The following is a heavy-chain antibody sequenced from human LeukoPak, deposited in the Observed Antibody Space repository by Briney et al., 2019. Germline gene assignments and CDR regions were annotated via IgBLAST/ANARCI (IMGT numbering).Heavy chain of an antibody. V-gene: IGHV4-30-2*01. J-gene: IGHJ4*02. Sequence: SETLSLTCAVSGGSISSGGYSWSWIRQPPGKGLEWIGYIYHSGSTYYNPSLKSRVTISVDRSKNQFSLELSSVTAADTAVYYCARMPITMVRGVTYFDYRGQGTLVTVSS. CDR2: IYHSGST. D-gene: IGHD3-10*01. CDR3: ARMPITMVRGVTYFDY. CDR1: GGSISSGGYS.